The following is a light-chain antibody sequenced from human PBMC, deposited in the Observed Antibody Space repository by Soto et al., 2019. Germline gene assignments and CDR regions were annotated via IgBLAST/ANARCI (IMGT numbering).Light chain of an antibody. CDR2: DAS. CDR3: QHRSTWPRT. J-gene: IGKJ4*01. CDR1: QSVSNNY. V-gene: IGKV3D-20*02. Sequence: EIVLMQCPGTLSLSPGERATLYCRASQSVSNNYLAWYQQKPGQAPRLLIYDASNRATGIPARFSGSGSGTDFTLTISSLEPEDSAVYYCQHRSTWPRTFGGGTKVDIK.